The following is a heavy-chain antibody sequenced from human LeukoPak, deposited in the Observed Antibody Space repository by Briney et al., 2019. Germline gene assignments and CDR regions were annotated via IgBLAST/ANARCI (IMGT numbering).Heavy chain of an antibody. Sequence: TGGSLRLSCAASGFTFSDYWMTWVRQAPGKGLEWVANIKPDGSEKYYVDSVKGRFTISRGNAKNSLYLQMNSLRDEDTAVYYCARDRSTRYFDYWGQGTLVTVSS. V-gene: IGHV3-7*01. CDR3: ARDRSTRYFDY. D-gene: IGHD1-1*01. J-gene: IGHJ4*02. CDR1: GFTFSDYW. CDR2: IKPDGSEK.